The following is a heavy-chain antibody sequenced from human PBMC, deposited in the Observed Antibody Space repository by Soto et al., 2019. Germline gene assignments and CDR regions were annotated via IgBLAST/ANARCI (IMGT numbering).Heavy chain of an antibody. V-gene: IGHV3-30*18. D-gene: IGHD5-12*01. Sequence: PGGSLRLSCAASGFTFSGYGMHWVRQAPGRGLEWVAVISNDGSDNSYADSVKGRFSISRDNSKNTLYLQMNSLRPEDTAVYYCAKDRVARTFYYGLDVWGQGTTVTVSS. CDR3: AKDRVARTFYYGLDV. CDR1: GFTFSGYG. J-gene: IGHJ6*02. CDR2: ISNDGSDN.